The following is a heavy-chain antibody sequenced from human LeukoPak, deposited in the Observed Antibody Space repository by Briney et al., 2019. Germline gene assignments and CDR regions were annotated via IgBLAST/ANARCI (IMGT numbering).Heavy chain of an antibody. D-gene: IGHD6-19*01. CDR3: ARNPSDWSPDY. CDR2: IWYDGSKQ. J-gene: IGHJ4*02. V-gene: IGHV3-33*08. Sequence: PGGSLRLSCAASGFTFSRYGMHWVRQAPGKGLEWVAIIWYDGSKQYYADSVRGRFTISRDNSKNTMYLQMNSLRAEDTAMYFCARNPSDWSPDYWGQGTLVTVSS. CDR1: GFTFSRYG.